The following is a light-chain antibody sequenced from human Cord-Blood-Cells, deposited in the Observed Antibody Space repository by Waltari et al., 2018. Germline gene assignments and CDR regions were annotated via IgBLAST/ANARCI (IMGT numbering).Light chain of an antibody. Sequence: DIQMTQSPSSLFASVGDNDTITCRASKSISSYLNWYQQKPGKAPNLLIYAASSLQSGGPSMFSGSGSGTDFTLTISSLQPEDFATYYCQQSYSTPYTVGQGTKLEIK. CDR1: KSISSY. CDR3: QQSYSTPYT. CDR2: AAS. J-gene: IGKJ2*01. V-gene: IGKV1-39*01.